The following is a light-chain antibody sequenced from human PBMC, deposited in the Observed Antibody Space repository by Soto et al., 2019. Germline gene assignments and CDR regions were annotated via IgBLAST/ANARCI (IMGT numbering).Light chain of an antibody. Sequence: DIQMTQSPSTLSASVGDRVTITCRASQNIYIWLAWYQKKPGKAPNLLIYKASTLQSGVPSRFSGNGSGTEFTLTITSLQPDDSATYYCQQYNGLPTWTFGQGTKVEIK. CDR2: KAS. V-gene: IGKV1-5*03. CDR1: QNIYIW. CDR3: QQYNGLPTWT. J-gene: IGKJ1*01.